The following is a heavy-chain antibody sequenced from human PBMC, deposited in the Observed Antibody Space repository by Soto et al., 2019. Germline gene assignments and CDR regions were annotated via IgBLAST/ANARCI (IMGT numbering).Heavy chain of an antibody. Sequence: PSETLSLTCTVSGGSISSYYWSWIRQPPGKGLEWIGYIYYSGSTNYNPSLKSRVTISVDTSKNQFSLKLSSVTAADTAVYYCARTYGDNYYYYYYYMDVWGKGTTVTAP. D-gene: IGHD4-17*01. V-gene: IGHV4-59*01. CDR3: ARTYGDNYYYYYYYMDV. CDR1: GGSISSYY. J-gene: IGHJ6*03. CDR2: IYYSGST.